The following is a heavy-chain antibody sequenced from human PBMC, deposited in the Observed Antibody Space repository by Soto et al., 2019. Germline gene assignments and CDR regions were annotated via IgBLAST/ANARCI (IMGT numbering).Heavy chain of an antibody. CDR1: GGTFANFI. Sequence: QVQLVQSGAEVKEPGSSVKVSCKASGGTFANFIMNWVRQTPGQGLEWMGGIVPMFGTATYAEKFKGRVTISATESTSTASMELTSLRSEDTAVYYCARNGTYSSSLSQYSGMDVWGQGTTVTVS. V-gene: IGHV1-69*01. D-gene: IGHD6-6*01. CDR3: ARNGTYSSSLSQYSGMDV. CDR2: IVPMFGTA. J-gene: IGHJ6*02.